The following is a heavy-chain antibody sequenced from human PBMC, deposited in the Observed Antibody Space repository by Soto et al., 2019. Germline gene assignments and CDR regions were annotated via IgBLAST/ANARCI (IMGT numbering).Heavy chain of an antibody. CDR2: IHYSGIT. V-gene: IGHV4-59*01. D-gene: IGHD7-27*01. Sequence: PSVTLSLTCTVSGVSISSYYWSWLRQSPGKRLEWIGYIHYSGITKYNPSLKSRVTISLDTSKNQFSLKLSSVTAADSAVYYCARHPGASFDYWGQGTLVTVSS. CDR3: ARHPGASFDY. J-gene: IGHJ4*02. CDR1: GVSISSYY.